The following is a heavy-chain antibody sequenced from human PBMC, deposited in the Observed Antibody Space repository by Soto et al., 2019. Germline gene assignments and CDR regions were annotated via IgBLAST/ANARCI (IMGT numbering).Heavy chain of an antibody. D-gene: IGHD5-12*01. CDR1: GYTFTSYY. CDR2: INPSGGST. Sequence: QVQLVQSGAEVTKPGASVKVSCKASGYTFTSYYIHWVRQAPGQGLEWVGLINPSGGSTTYAPKFQGRVTMTRDTSTSTVYMELNSLRSEDTAVYFCARDAQIGHGYSVYHTYWGQGTLVTVSS. CDR3: ARDAQIGHGYSVYHTY. J-gene: IGHJ4*02. V-gene: IGHV1-46*01.